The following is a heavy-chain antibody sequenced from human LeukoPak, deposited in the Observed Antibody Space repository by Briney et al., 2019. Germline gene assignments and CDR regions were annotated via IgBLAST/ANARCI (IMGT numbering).Heavy chain of an antibody. CDR2: IYYGGTT. D-gene: IGHD6-13*01. CDR1: GGSISSSSYY. Sequence: SETLSLTCTVSGGSISSSSYYWGWIRQPPGKGLEWVGSIYYGGTTYYNLSLKSRVTISVDTSKNQFSVKLTSVTATDTAVYYCARLIGAAGAFDYWGQGTLVTVSS. V-gene: IGHV4-39*01. J-gene: IGHJ4*02. CDR3: ARLIGAAGAFDY.